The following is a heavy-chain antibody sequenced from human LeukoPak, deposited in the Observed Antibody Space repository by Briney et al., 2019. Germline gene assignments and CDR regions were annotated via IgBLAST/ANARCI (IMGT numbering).Heavy chain of an antibody. CDR3: ATGTIFGVVKNY. J-gene: IGHJ4*02. Sequence: GGSLRLSCAASGFTFSSYAMHWVRQAPGKGLEWVAVISYDGSNKYYADSVKGRFTISRDNSKNTLYLQMNSLRSEDTAVYYCATGTIFGVVKNYWGQGTLVTVSS. V-gene: IGHV3-30-3*01. CDR2: ISYDGSNK. D-gene: IGHD3-3*01. CDR1: GFTFSSYA.